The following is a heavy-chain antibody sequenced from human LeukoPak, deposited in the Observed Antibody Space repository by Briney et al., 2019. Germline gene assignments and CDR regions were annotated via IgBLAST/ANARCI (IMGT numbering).Heavy chain of an antibody. CDR3: ARGSSDSGYDTHFDY. Sequence: ASVKVSCKASGYTFTGYYMHWVRQAPGQGLEWMGWINPNSGGTNYAQKFQGRVTMTRDTSISTAYMELSRLRSDDTAVYYCARGSSDSGYDTHFDYWGQGTLVTVS. V-gene: IGHV1-2*02. D-gene: IGHD5-12*01. CDR1: GYTFTGYY. J-gene: IGHJ4*02. CDR2: INPNSGGT.